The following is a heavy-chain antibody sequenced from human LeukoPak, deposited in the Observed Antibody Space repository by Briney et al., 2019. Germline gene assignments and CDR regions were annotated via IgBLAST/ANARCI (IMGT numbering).Heavy chain of an antibody. D-gene: IGHD3-10*01. V-gene: IGHV4-34*01. CDR2: INHSGST. CDR1: GGSIGSYY. Sequence: PSETLSLTCTVSGGSIGSYYWSWIRQPPGKGLEWIGEINHSGSTNYNPSLKSRVTISVDTSKNQFSLKLSSVTAADTAVYYCARHYGSGYYWYFDLWGRGTLVTVSS. J-gene: IGHJ2*01. CDR3: ARHYGSGYYWYFDL.